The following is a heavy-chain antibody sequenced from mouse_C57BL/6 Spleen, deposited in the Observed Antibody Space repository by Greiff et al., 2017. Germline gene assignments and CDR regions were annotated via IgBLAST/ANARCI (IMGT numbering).Heavy chain of an antibody. CDR1: GFTFSDYG. V-gene: IGHV5-17*01. D-gene: IGHD2-4*01. CDR3: GRNYDYGWFAY. Sequence: EVKLMESGGGLVKPGGSLKLSCAASGFTFSDYGMHWVRQAPEKGLEWVAYISSGSSTIYYADTVKGRFTISRDNAKNTLFLQMTSLRSEDTAMYYCGRNYDYGWFAYWGQGTLVTVSA. CDR2: ISSGSSTI. J-gene: IGHJ3*01.